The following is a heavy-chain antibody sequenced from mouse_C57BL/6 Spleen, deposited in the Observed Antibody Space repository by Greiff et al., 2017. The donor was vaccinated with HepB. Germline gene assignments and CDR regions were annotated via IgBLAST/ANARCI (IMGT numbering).Heavy chain of an antibody. Sequence: QVQLQQPGAELVRPGSSVKLSCKASGYTFTSYWMHWVKQRPIQGLEWIGNIDPSDSETHYNQKFKDKATLTVDKSSSTAYMQLSSLTSEDSAVYYCARGGYYDYGSYFDYWGQGTTLTVSS. CDR2: IDPSDSET. V-gene: IGHV1-52*01. J-gene: IGHJ2*01. CDR1: GYTFTSYW. CDR3: ARGGYYDYGSYFDY. D-gene: IGHD2-4*01.